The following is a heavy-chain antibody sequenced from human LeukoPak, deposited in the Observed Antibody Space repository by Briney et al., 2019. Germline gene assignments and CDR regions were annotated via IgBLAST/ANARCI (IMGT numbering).Heavy chain of an antibody. J-gene: IGHJ4*02. D-gene: IGHD6-13*01. CDR1: RFTFSNYV. CDR3: AKDPRRYSRTGGYFDY. V-gene: IGHV3-30*18. Sequence: GGSLRLSCAASRFTFSNYVMHWVRQAPGKGLEWVAVISYDGSDKYYADSVKGRFTISRDNSKNTLYLQMNSLRAEDTAVYYCAKDPRRYSRTGGYFDYWGQGTLVTVSS. CDR2: ISYDGSDK.